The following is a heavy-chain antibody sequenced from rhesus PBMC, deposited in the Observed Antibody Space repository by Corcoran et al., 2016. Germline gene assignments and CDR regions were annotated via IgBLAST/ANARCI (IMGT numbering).Heavy chain of an antibody. Sequence: QLQLQESGPGLVKPSETLSLTCAVSGGSISSNYWSWIRQPPGKGLEWIGRISGSVGSTDYNPSLTSRVTLSTDTSKNQFSLKLSPGTAADTAVYDCAAPLSGSYYYHYFDYWGQGVLVTVSS. V-gene: IGHV4-173*01. J-gene: IGHJ4*01. CDR3: AAPLSGSYYYHYFDY. CDR1: GGSISSNY. CDR2: ISGSVGST. D-gene: IGHD3-16*01.